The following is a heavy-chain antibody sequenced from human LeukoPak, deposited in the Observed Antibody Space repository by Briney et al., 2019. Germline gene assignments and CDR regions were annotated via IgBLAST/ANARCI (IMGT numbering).Heavy chain of an antibody. CDR1: GGSISSYY. V-gene: IGHV4-59*12. Sequence: PSETLSLTCTVSGGSISSYYWSWIRQPPGKGLEWIGYIYYSGSTNYNPSLKSRVTISPETSKNQFSLYLSSVTAADTAVYYCARVASSSWYTFFDYWGQGILVTVSS. D-gene: IGHD6-13*01. CDR2: IYYSGST. CDR3: ARVASSSWYTFFDY. J-gene: IGHJ4*02.